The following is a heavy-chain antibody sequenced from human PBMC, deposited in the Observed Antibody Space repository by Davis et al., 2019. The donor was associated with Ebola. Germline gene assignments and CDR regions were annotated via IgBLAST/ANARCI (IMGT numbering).Heavy chain of an antibody. V-gene: IGHV4-34*01. Sequence: SETLSLTCTVSGGSISSYYWSWIRQPPGKGLEWIGEINYGGSTNCNPSLKSRVTILVDTSKNQFSLKLSSVTAADTAVYYCARGRYSYGYFDYWGQGTLVTVSP. D-gene: IGHD5-18*01. J-gene: IGHJ4*02. CDR3: ARGRYSYGYFDY. CDR1: GGSISSYY. CDR2: INYGGST.